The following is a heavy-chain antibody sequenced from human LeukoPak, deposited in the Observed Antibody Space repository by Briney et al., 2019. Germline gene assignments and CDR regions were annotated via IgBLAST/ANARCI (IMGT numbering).Heavy chain of an antibody. V-gene: IGHV4-4*07. Sequence: SETLSLTCTVSGGSISSYYWSWIRQPAGKGLEWIGRIYTSGSTNYNPSLKSRVTMSVDTSKNQFSLKLSSVTAADTAVYYCARDPSDYGGNPHYFDYWGQGTLVTVSS. J-gene: IGHJ4*02. D-gene: IGHD4-23*01. CDR3: ARDPSDYGGNPHYFDY. CDR1: GGSISSYY. CDR2: IYTSGST.